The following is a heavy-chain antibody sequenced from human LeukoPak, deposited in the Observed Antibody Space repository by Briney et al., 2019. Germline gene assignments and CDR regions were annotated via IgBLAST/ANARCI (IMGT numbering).Heavy chain of an antibody. CDR1: GFTFDDYA. Sequence: GGSLRLSCAASGFTFDDYAMHWVRQAPGKGLEWVSGITWNSGSIGYADSVKGRFTISRDNAKNPLYLQMNSLRAEDTALYYCAKDFCSSTNCYAFDYWGQGTLVTVSS. CDR3: AKDFCSSTNCYAFDY. V-gene: IGHV3-9*01. CDR2: ITWNSGSI. D-gene: IGHD2-2*01. J-gene: IGHJ4*02.